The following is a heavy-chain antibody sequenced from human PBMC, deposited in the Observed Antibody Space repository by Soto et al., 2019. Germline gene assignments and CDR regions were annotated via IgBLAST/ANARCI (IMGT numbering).Heavy chain of an antibody. CDR3: ARGGSGYYTTDYYFDY. J-gene: IGHJ4*02. D-gene: IGHD3-22*01. Sequence: QSQTLSLTCAISGDSVSSNSAAWNWIRQSPSRGLEWLGRTYYRSKWYNDYAVSVKSRITINPDTSKNQFSLQLNSVTPEDTAVYYCARGGSGYYTTDYYFDYWGQGTLVTVSS. V-gene: IGHV6-1*01. CDR2: TYYRSKWYN. CDR1: GDSVSSNSAA.